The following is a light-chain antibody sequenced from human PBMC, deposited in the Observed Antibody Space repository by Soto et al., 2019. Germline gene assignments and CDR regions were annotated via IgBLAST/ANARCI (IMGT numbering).Light chain of an antibody. CDR3: QQSYSTLGYT. J-gene: IGKJ2*01. V-gene: IGKV1-39*01. CDR2: ASS. Sequence: DIQMTQSPSSLSASVGDRVTITCRASQSISKYLNWYQQKPGKAPKLLIFASSSLQSGVPSRFGGSGSGTDFTLTISSLQPEDFATYYCQQSYSTLGYTFGQGTKLEIK. CDR1: QSISKY.